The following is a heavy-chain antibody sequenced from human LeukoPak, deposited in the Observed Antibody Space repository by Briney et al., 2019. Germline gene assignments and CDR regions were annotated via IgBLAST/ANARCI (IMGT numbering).Heavy chain of an antibody. D-gene: IGHD2-8*01. J-gene: IGHJ4*02. CDR2: ITGSSDII. Sequence: GGSLRLSCTSPGFTFGDYAMNWLRQAPGKGLEWLSFITGSSDIILYADSVKGRFTISRDNAKNSLYLQMNSLRAEDTALYYCAKVPHTNHDNLFDYWGQGTLVTVSS. CDR1: GFTFGDYA. V-gene: IGHV3-48*01. CDR3: AKVPHTNHDNLFDY.